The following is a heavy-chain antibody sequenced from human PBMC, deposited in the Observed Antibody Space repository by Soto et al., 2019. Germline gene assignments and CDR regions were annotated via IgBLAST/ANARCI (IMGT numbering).Heavy chain of an antibody. Sequence: GESLKISCKGSENTFSSYWIAWVRQLPGKGLECMGIIYPGDSDTGYSPSFQGQVTISADKSISTAYLQWSSLKASDTAMYYCARGDPQGPLPTMDVWGQGTTVTVSS. CDR3: ARGDPQGPLPTMDV. CDR1: ENTFSSYW. CDR2: IYPGDSDT. J-gene: IGHJ6*02. V-gene: IGHV5-51*01.